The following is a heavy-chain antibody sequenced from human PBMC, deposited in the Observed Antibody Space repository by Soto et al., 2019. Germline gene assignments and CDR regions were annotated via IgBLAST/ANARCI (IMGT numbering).Heavy chain of an antibody. Sequence: SETLSLTCTVSGGSISSYYWSWIRQPPGKGLEWIGYIYYSGSTNYNPSLKSRVTISVDTSKNQFSLKLSSVTAADTAVYYCAATTGAAGLGAFDIWGQGTMVTV. J-gene: IGHJ3*02. CDR1: GGSISSYY. CDR2: IYYSGST. CDR3: AATTGAAGLGAFDI. D-gene: IGHD6-13*01. V-gene: IGHV4-59*08.